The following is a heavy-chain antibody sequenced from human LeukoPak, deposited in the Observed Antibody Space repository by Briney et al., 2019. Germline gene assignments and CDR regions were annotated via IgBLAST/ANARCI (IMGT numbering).Heavy chain of an antibody. CDR1: GYTFTSYD. V-gene: IGHV1-8*03. CDR3: ARGGWSGSYYLHFQH. CDR2: MNPNSGNT. D-gene: IGHD1-26*01. J-gene: IGHJ1*01. Sequence: ASVKVSCKASGYTFTSYDINWVRRATGQGLEWMGWMNPNSGNTGYAQKFQGRVTITRNTSISTAYMELSSLRSEDTAVYYCARGGWSGSYYLHFQHWGQGTLVTVSS.